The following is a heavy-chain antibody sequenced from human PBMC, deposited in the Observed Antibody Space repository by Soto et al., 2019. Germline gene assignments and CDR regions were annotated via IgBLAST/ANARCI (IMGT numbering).Heavy chain of an antibody. Sequence: QVQLVESGGALVKPGGSLRVSCAASGFTFRDYYMNWIRQPPGKGLEWVAFISRSGNTINYSDAVKGRFTISRDNADNSLFLQMSALRVEDTAVYFRAREISPPRYNVYNHAVDVWGLATTVTVSP. D-gene: IGHD3-10*01. CDR2: ISRSGNTI. CDR1: GFTFRDYY. CDR3: AREISPPRYNVYNHAVDV. V-gene: IGHV3-11*01. J-gene: IGHJ6*01.